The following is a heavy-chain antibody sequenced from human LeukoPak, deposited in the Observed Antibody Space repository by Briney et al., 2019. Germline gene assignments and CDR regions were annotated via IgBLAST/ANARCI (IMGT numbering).Heavy chain of an antibody. V-gene: IGHV3-23*01. Sequence: GGSLRLSCAASGFTFTTYSMTWVRQAPGKGLECVSTISGSGTDTYYADSVKGRFTISRDNSRNTLFLQMNSLRAEDTAVYYCAKDRAGTPWADWGQGTLVTVSS. J-gene: IGHJ4*02. CDR2: ISGSGTDT. CDR1: GFTFTTYS. CDR3: AKDRAGTPWAD. D-gene: IGHD1-1*01.